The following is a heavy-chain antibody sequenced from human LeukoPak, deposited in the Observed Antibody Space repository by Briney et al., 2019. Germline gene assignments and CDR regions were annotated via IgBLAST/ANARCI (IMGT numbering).Heavy chain of an antibody. CDR1: GYTFTSYG. D-gene: IGHD3-3*01. CDR2: ISAYNGNT. J-gene: IGHJ3*02. Sequence: ASVKVSCKASGYTFTSYGISWVRQAPGQGLEWMGWISAYNGNTNYAQKLQGRVTMTTDTSTSTAYMELRSLRSDDTAGYYCARGLTIFGVVITEKDAFDIWGQGTMVTVSS. CDR3: ARGLTIFGVVITEKDAFDI. V-gene: IGHV1-18*01.